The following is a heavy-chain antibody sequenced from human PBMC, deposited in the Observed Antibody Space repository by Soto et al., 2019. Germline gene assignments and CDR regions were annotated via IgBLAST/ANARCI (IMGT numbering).Heavy chain of an antibody. V-gene: IGHV3-23*01. CDR2: IGVGGANI. CDR1: GFTFISSA. Sequence: EVHLLESGGALVQPGGSLRLSCAASGFTFISSAMNWVRQAPGKGLEWVSIIGVGGANIYYADSVKGRFTISRDDSKNTVYLQMNTLRAEDTATYYCVFHFNNYQSYSWGQGTQVIVSS. D-gene: IGHD2-2*01. CDR3: VFHFNNYQSYS. J-gene: IGHJ4*02.